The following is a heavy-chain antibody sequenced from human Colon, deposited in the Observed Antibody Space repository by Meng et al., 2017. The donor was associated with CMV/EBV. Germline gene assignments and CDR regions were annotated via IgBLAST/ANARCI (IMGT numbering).Heavy chain of an antibody. CDR2: TREDGSAK. CDR1: GFAVSRHY. V-gene: IGHV3-7*01. J-gene: IGHJ4*02. D-gene: IGHD2-8*02. Sequence: SLRLSCAASGFAVSRHYMSGGRQAPGKGMEWVANTREDGSAKFYVDSVKGRFHISRDNAKSSLYLQMDSLRAEDTAIYYCATITGARWGQGTLVTVSS. CDR3: ATITGAR.